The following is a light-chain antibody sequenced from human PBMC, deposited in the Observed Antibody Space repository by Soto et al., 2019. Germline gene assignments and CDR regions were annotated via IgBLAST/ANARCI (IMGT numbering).Light chain of an antibody. V-gene: IGLV2-14*01. CDR2: EVS. CDR3: NSYTSSNTLYV. CDR1: SSDVGDYNF. J-gene: IGLJ1*01. Sequence: QPALTQPASVSGSPGQSITISCTGTSSDVGDYNFVSWYQQHPGKAPKLMIYEVSHRPSGVSNRFSGSKSGSTASLTISGLQADDEADYYCNSYTSSNTLYVFGTGTKVTV.